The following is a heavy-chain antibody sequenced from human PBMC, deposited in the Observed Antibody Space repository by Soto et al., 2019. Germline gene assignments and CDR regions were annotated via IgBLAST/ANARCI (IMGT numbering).Heavy chain of an antibody. Sequence: ASVKVSCKASGYTFTSYGISWVRQAPGQGLAWMGWISAYNGNTNYAQKLQGRVTMTTDTSTSTAYMELRSLRSDDTAVYYCAREAYCGGDCYYYYYYGMDVWGQGTTVAVSS. CDR1: GYTFTSYG. CDR2: ISAYNGNT. V-gene: IGHV1-18*01. D-gene: IGHD2-21*02. CDR3: AREAYCGGDCYYYYYYGMDV. J-gene: IGHJ6*02.